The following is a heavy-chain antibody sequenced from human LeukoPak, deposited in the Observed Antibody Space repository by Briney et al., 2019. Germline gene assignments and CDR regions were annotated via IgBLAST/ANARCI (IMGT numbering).Heavy chain of an antibody. V-gene: IGHV1-46*01. CDR2: INPSAGTT. CDR1: GNTFTNYY. Sequence: GASVKVSCKASGNTFTNYYMHWVRQAPGQGLEWMGIINPSAGTTTYAQKFQGRVTITSDESTSTTYMELSSLRSEDTAVYYCARESYPRITTAADGSDYWGQGTLVTVSS. D-gene: IGHD6-13*01. CDR3: ARESYPRITTAADGSDY. J-gene: IGHJ4*02.